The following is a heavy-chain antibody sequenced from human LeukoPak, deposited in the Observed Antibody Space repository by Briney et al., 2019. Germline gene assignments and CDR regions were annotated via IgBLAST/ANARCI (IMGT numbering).Heavy chain of an antibody. CDR3: ASSRNGAGSSSGFDY. D-gene: IGHD6-13*01. V-gene: IGHV1-8*01. J-gene: IGHJ4*02. CDR1: GYTFTSFD. CDR2: MNPNSGNT. Sequence: GASVKVSCKASGYTFTSFDINWVRQATGQGLEWMGWMNPNSGNTGCAQKFQGRVTMTRNTSITTGYMELSSLRSEDTAVYYCASSRNGAGSSSGFDYWGQGTLVTVSS.